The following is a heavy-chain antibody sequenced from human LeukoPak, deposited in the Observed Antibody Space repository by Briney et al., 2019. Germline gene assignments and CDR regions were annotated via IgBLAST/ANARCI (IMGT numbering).Heavy chain of an antibody. Sequence: GASVKVSCKASGYTFTGYYMHWVRQAPGQGLEWMGWINPNSGGTNYAQKFQGRVTMTRDTSISTAYMELSRLRSDDTAVYYCATYYYDSSGYYDAAFDIWGQGTMVTVSS. V-gene: IGHV1-2*02. CDR3: ATYYYDSSGYYDAAFDI. D-gene: IGHD3-22*01. CDR2: INPNSGGT. CDR1: GYTFTGYY. J-gene: IGHJ3*02.